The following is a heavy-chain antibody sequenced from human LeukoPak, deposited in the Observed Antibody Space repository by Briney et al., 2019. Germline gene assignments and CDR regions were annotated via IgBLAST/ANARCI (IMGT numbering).Heavy chain of an antibody. V-gene: IGHV1-18*01. CDR1: GYTFTSYG. D-gene: IGHD6-19*01. CDR3: ARARRIAVAGSNAFDI. CDR2: ISAYNGNT. Sequence: ASVKVSCKASGYTFTSYGISWVRQAPGQGLEWMGWISAYNGNTNYAQKLQGRVTMTTDTSTSTAYMELRSLRSDDTAVYYCARARRIAVAGSNAFDIWGQGTMVTVSS. J-gene: IGHJ3*02.